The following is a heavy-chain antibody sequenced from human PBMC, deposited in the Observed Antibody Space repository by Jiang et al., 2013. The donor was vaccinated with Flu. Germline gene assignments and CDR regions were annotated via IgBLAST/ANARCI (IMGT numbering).Heavy chain of an antibody. Sequence: LTCTVSSGSISSHYWSWIRQPPGKGLEWIGYIYYSGSTNYNPSLKSRVTISVDTSKNQFSLKLSSVTAADTAVYYCARGARFLEWLLPPYGMDVWGQGTTVTVSS. CDR2: IYYSGST. CDR3: ARGARFLEWLLPPYGMDV. V-gene: IGHV4-59*08. CDR1: SGSISSHY. D-gene: IGHD3-3*01. J-gene: IGHJ6*02.